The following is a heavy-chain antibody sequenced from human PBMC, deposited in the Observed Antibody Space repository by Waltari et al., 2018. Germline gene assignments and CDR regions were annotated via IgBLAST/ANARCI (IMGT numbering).Heavy chain of an antibody. Sequence: QVTLRESGPALVKPTQTLTLTCTFSGFSLSTSGMCVSWIRQPPGKALEWLALIDWESDKYYSTSLKTRLTISKDTSKNQVVLTMTNMDPVDTATYYCARMRNYYDSSGYDPDAFDIWGQGTMVTVSS. J-gene: IGHJ3*02. CDR1: GFSLSTSGMC. D-gene: IGHD3-22*01. CDR2: IDWESDK. CDR3: ARMRNYYDSSGYDPDAFDI. V-gene: IGHV2-70*01.